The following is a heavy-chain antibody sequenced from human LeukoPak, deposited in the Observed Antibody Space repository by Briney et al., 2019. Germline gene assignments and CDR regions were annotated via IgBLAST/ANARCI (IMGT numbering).Heavy chain of an antibody. V-gene: IGHV4-4*02. CDR1: GGSISSSNW. J-gene: IGHJ4*02. Sequence: SETLSLTCAVSGGSISSSNWWSWVRQPPGKGLEWIGEIYHSGSTNYNPSLKSRVTISVDKSKNQFSLKLSSVTAADTAVYYCARDGYSGYAYDYWGQGTLVTVFS. D-gene: IGHD5-12*01. CDR3: ARDGYSGYAYDY. CDR2: IYHSGST.